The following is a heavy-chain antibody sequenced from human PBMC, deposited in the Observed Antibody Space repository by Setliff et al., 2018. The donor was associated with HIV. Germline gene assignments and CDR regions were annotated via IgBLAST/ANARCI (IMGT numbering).Heavy chain of an antibody. V-gene: IGHV1-18*01. D-gene: IGHD2-2*01. J-gene: IGHJ4*02. CDR2: ISPNSGYT. CDR3: ARGPPIVVVPAALLTFDY. Sequence: ASVKVSCKTSGGTFSSYAISWVRQAPGQGLEWMAWISPNSGYTLFAQKLQGRVTMTTDTSTSTAYMELRSLRSDDTAVYYCARGPPIVVVPAALLTFDYWGQGTLVTVSS. CDR1: GGTFSSYA.